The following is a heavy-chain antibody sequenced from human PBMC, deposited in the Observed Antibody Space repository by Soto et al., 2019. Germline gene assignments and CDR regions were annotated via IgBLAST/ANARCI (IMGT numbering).Heavy chain of an antibody. CDR1: GGSISSSRYY. V-gene: IGHV4-39*01. Sequence: QLQLQESGPGLVKPSETLSLTFTVSGGSISSSRYYWGWIRQPPGQGLEWIGSIYYSGSTYYNPSLKSRVTISVDTSKNQFSLKLSSVTAADTAVYYCASAPFRRFGGNWFDPWVQGTLVTVSS. J-gene: IGHJ5*02. CDR2: IYYSGST. D-gene: IGHD3-10*01. CDR3: ASAPFRRFGGNWFDP.